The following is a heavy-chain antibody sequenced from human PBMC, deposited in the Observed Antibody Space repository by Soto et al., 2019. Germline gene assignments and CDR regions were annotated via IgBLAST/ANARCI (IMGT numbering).Heavy chain of an antibody. CDR1: GFTFSGSA. D-gene: IGHD6-25*01. CDR2: IRSKANSYAT. CDR3: TRHVSANGFDY. V-gene: IGHV3-73*01. J-gene: IGHJ4*02. Sequence: EVQLEESGGGLVQPGGSLKLSCAASGFTFSGSAMHWVRQASGKGLEWVGRIRSKANSYATAYAASVTGRFTISRDDSKTTAYLQMNSLKTEDTAVYYCTRHVSANGFDYCGQGTLVTVSS.